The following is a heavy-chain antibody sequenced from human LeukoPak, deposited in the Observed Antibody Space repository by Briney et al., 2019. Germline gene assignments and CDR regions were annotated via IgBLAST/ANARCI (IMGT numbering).Heavy chain of an antibody. D-gene: IGHD3-22*01. CDR3: ASEGYYYDSSGYFDY. CDR1: GGTFSSYA. V-gene: IGHV1-69*05. J-gene: IGHJ4*02. Sequence: VKVSCKASGGTFSSYAISWVRQAPGQGLEWMGRIIPIFGTANYAQKFQGRVTITTDESTSTAYMELSSPRSEDTAVYYCASEGYYYDSSGYFDYWGQGTLVTVSS. CDR2: IIPIFGTA.